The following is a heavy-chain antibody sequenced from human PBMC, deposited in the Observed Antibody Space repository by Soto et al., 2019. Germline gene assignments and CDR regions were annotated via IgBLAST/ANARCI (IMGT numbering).Heavy chain of an antibody. CDR3: ARTESGYSYGFADV. D-gene: IGHD5-18*01. V-gene: IGHV5-51*01. J-gene: IGHJ6*02. Sequence: GESLKISCKGSGYSFSNHWIGWVRQMPGKGLEWMGIIYPGDSDVRYSPSFQGQVTISADKSSSTAYLQWSSLKASDTAMYYCARTESGYSYGFADVWGQGTTVTVSS. CDR2: IYPGDSDV. CDR1: GYSFSNHW.